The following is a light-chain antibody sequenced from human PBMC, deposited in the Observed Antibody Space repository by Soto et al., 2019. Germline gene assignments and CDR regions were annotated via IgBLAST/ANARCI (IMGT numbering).Light chain of an antibody. CDR2: HVT. J-gene: IGLJ1*01. Sequence: QSVLTQPASVSGSPGQSITISCTGTSSDVGGYSHVSWYQQHPGDAPKLMIFHVTNRPSGVSDRFSGSKSGNTASLTISGLQAEDEADYYCSSYTSSTAYIFGTGNKVTVL. CDR1: SSDVGGYSH. CDR3: SSYTSSTAYI. V-gene: IGLV2-14*03.